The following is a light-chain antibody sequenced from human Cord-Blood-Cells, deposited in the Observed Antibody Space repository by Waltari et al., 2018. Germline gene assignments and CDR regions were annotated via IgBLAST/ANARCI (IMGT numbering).Light chain of an antibody. CDR1: SSNIGSNT. V-gene: IGLV1-44*01. CDR2: RNK. CDR3: AACDDSLKGWAVYV. J-gene: IGLJ1*01. Sequence: QSVLTQPPSASGTPGQRVTISCSVSSSNIGSNTVNWYQQLPGPAPKLLIYRNKRRASGVPDRCSGSKPGTSASLAISGLQSEDEADYDCAACDDSLKGWAVYVFGTGTKGTVL.